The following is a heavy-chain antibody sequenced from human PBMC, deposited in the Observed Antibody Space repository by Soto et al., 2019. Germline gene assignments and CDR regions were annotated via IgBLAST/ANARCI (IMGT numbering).Heavy chain of an antibody. CDR3: ARGIIPARGVFGY. CDR1: SGSFRSNY. CDR2: INHSGTT. Sequence: HSESTSLTCAVYSGSFRSNYWTWIRQPPGKGLEWIGEINHSGTTNYNPSLKSRVTISVDTSKNQFSLSLSSVTAADTAVYYCARGIIPARGVFGYWGQGTQVTVSS. D-gene: IGHD6-6*01. V-gene: IGHV4-34*01. J-gene: IGHJ4*02.